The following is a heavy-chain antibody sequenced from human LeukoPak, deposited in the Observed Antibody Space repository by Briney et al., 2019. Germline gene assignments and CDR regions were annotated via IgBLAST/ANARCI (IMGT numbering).Heavy chain of an antibody. CDR3: TRVGYIDEGIDY. Sequence: GGSLRLSCVASGVTLSNYAMSWARQAPGKGLEWVSGISSSGSGGNTYYADSVKGRFTISRDNAKNSLYLQMNSLRAEDTAIYYCTRVGYIDEGIDYWGQGTLVTVSS. J-gene: IGHJ4*02. V-gene: IGHV3-23*01. D-gene: IGHD5-24*01. CDR2: ISSSGSGGNT. CDR1: GVTLSNYA.